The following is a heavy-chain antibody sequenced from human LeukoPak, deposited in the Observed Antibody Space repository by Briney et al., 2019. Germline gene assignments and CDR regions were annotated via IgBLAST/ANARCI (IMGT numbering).Heavy chain of an antibody. J-gene: IGHJ3*02. CDR2: IIPIFGTA. Sequence: SVKVSCKASGGTFSSYAIGWVRQAPGQGLEWMGGIIPIFGTANYAQKFQGRVTITADKSTSTAYMELSSLRSEDTAVYYCARGLGEVVVAATYDAFDIWGQGTMVTVSS. CDR1: GGTFSSYA. V-gene: IGHV1-69*06. CDR3: ARGLGEVVVAATYDAFDI. D-gene: IGHD2-15*01.